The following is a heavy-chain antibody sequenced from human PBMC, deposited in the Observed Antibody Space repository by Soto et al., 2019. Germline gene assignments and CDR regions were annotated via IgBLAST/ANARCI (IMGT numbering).Heavy chain of an antibody. V-gene: IGHV3-23*01. CDR2: ISGSGGSP. Sequence: PGGSLRLSCTASGFTFSTYTMSWVRQAPGKGLEWVSVISGSGGSPSYADSVQGRFSISRDNPKNTLYLQMNSLRGEDTAMYYCAKARCSTTNCYVPDYWGQGTLVTV. CDR1: GFTFSTYT. CDR3: AKARCSTTNCYVPDY. J-gene: IGHJ4*02. D-gene: IGHD2-2*01.